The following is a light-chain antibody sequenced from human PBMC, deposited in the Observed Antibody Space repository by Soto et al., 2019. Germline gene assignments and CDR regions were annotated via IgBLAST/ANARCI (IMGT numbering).Light chain of an antibody. CDR2: WAS. J-gene: IGKJ4*01. CDR3: QQYYSTPLT. CDR1: QSVLYSSNNKNY. V-gene: IGKV4-1*01. Sequence: DIVMTQSPDSLAVSLGERATFNCKSSQSVLYSSNNKNYLAWYQQKPGQPPKLLIYWASTRESGVPDRFSGSGSGTDFTLTISSLQAEAVAVYYCQQYYSTPLTFGGGTKVEIK.